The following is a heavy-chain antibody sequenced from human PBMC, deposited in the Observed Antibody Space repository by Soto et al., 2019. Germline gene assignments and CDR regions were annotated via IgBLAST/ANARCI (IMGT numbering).Heavy chain of an antibody. CDR1: GGSISSSSYY. J-gene: IGHJ5*02. V-gene: IGHV4-39*01. CDR3: ARHSTIPGYYYDSSGYTNWFDP. Sequence: SETLSLTCTVSGGSISSSSYYWGWIRQPPGKGLEWIGSIYYSGSTYYNPSLKSRVTISVDTSKNQFSLKLSSVTAADTAVYYCARHSTIPGYYYDSSGYTNWFDPWGQGTLVTVSS. CDR2: IYYSGST. D-gene: IGHD3-22*01.